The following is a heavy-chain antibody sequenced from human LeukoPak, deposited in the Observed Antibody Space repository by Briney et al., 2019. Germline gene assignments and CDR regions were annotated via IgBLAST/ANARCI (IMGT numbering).Heavy chain of an antibody. V-gene: IGHV3-30*03. CDR3: VDSSATFDY. D-gene: IGHD2-15*01. Sequence: GGSLRLSCAASGLTFSSYGMHWVRQAPGKGLEWVAVISHDGSNKYYADSVKGRFTISRDNSKNTQYLQMNSLRDEDTAVYYCVDSSATFDYWGQGTLVTVSS. CDR1: GLTFSSYG. J-gene: IGHJ4*02. CDR2: ISHDGSNK.